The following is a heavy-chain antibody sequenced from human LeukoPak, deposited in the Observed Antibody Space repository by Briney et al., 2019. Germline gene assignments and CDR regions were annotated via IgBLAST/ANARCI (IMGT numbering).Heavy chain of an antibody. CDR3: ASTVGSRELDY. Sequence: TLSLTCTVSGGSISSGSYYWSWIRQPAGKGLEWIGRIYTSGSTNYNPSLKSRVTISVDTSKNQFSLKLSSVTAADTAVYYCASTVGSRELDYWGQGTLVTVSS. V-gene: IGHV4-61*02. CDR1: GGSISSGSYY. CDR2: IYTSGST. D-gene: IGHD1-26*01. J-gene: IGHJ4*02.